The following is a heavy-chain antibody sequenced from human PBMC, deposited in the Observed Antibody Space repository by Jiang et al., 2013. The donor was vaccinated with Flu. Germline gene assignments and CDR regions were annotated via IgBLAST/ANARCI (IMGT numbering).Heavy chain of an antibody. J-gene: IGHJ3*02. D-gene: IGHD4-17*01. CDR3: ARVATVTTGSDAFDI. V-gene: IGHV4-4*02. Sequence: KSRVTISVDKSKNQFSLKLSSVTAADTAVYYCARVATVTTGSDAFDIWGQGTMVTVSS.